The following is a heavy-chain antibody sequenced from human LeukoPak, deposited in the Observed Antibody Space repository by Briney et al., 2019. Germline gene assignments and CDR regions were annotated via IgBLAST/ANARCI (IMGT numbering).Heavy chain of an antibody. J-gene: IGHJ5*02. CDR2: IYHSGST. CDR3: ARGRYYGSGSPKSNWFDP. V-gene: IGHV4-38-2*01. Sequence: SETLSPTCAVSGYSISSGYYWGWIRQPPGNGLEWIGSIYHSGSTYYNPSLKSRVTISVDTSKNQFSLKLSSVTAADTAVYYCARGRYYGSGSPKSNWFDPWGQGTLVTVSS. D-gene: IGHD3-10*01. CDR1: GYSISSGYY.